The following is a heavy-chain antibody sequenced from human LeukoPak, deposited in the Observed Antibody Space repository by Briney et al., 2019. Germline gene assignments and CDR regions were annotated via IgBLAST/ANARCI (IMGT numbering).Heavy chain of an antibody. V-gene: IGHV3-23*01. J-gene: IGHJ4*02. CDR2: ISGSGGST. Sequence: PGGSLRLSCAASGFTFSSYAMSWVRQAPGKGLEGVSAISGSGGSTYYADSVKGRFTISRDNSKNTLYLQMNSLRAEDTAVYYCAKGVPYDSSGYPRGYFDYWGQGTLVTVSS. D-gene: IGHD3-22*01. CDR1: GFTFSSYA. CDR3: AKGVPYDSSGYPRGYFDY.